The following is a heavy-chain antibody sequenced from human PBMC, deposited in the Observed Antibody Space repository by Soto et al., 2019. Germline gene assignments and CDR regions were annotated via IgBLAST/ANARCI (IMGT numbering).Heavy chain of an antibody. J-gene: IGHJ6*02. CDR2: IIARGTWT. CDR1: GFRFSDYP. D-gene: IGHD1-1*01. Sequence: GGSLRLSCVGSGFRFSDYPLNCLHQAPGQGLGWVANIIARGTWTCCVDSGWGRFSTSRDSSRSSLYLDMDSLRVEDTATYYCVRGTPTPGLDIWGRGTTVTVSS. CDR3: VRGTPTPGLDI. V-gene: IGHV3-7*03.